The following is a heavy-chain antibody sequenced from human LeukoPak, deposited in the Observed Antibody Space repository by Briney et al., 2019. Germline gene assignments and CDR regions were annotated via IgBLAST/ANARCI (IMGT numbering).Heavy chain of an antibody. Sequence: PGGSLRLSCAASGFTLRSYWMNWVRQAPGKGLEWVSYISSSGSTIYYADSVKGRFTISRDNAKNSLYLQMNSLRAEDTAVYYCARDGGSSGPDAFDIWGQGTMVTVSS. V-gene: IGHV3-48*04. CDR3: ARDGGSSGPDAFDI. CDR1: GFTLRSYW. J-gene: IGHJ3*02. D-gene: IGHD3-22*01. CDR2: ISSSGSTI.